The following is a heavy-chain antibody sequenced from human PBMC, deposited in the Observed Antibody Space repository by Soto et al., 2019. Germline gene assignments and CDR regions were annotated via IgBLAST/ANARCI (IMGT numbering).Heavy chain of an antibody. V-gene: IGHV4-39*01. CDR2: IYYSGST. CDR1: GGSISSSRDY. J-gene: IGHJ4*02. D-gene: IGHD3-10*01. Sequence: SETLSLTCTVSGGSISSSRDYWGWIRQPPGKGLEWIGNIYYSGSTYYNPSLKSRVTISVDTSKNQFSPKLTSVTAADTAVYYCASSEFHWGQGTLVTVS. CDR3: ASSEFH.